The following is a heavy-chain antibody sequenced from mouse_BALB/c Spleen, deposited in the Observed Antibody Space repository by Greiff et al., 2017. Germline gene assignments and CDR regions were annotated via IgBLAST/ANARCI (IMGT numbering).Heavy chain of an antibody. J-gene: IGHJ1*01. CDR1: GYAFSSYW. CDR2: IYPGDGDT. D-gene: IGHD2-1*01. CDR3: ARSGIYYGNGYFDV. Sequence: QVQLQQSGAELVRPGSSVKISCKASGYAFSSYWMNWVKQRPGQGLEWIGQIYPGDGDTNYNGKFKGKAKLTADKPSRTAYMQLSSLTSEDTAVYFCARSGIYYGNGYFDVWGAGTTVTVSS. V-gene: IGHV1-80*01.